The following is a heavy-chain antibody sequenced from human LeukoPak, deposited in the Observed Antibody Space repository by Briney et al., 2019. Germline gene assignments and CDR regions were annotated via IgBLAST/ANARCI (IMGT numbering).Heavy chain of an antibody. Sequence: GGSLRLSCVASGFTFGKYWMSWVRQAPGKGLVWVSRISDGGSTTTYADSVKGRFTISRDNAKNTLYLQMNGPRAEDTAVYYCSRSAYYDGSGNYYDYWGQGTLVTVSS. D-gene: IGHD3-22*01. CDR3: SRSAYYDGSGNYYDY. J-gene: IGHJ4*02. CDR2: ISDGGSTT. CDR1: GFTFGKYW. V-gene: IGHV3-74*01.